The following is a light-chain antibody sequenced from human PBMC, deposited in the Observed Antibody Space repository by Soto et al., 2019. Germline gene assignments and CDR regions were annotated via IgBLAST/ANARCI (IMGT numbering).Light chain of an antibody. J-gene: IGKJ4*01. CDR3: LTYNGPPLS. CDR1: QGLGNY. V-gene: IGKV1-27*01. Sequence: DMQMTQSPSSLSASVGDRVTITCRASQGLGNYLAWYQQKPGQAPKLLIYSASSLQSGVPSRFSGSGSGTDFTLTISGLQPEDVATYYCLTYNGPPLSLGGGTKVEI. CDR2: SAS.